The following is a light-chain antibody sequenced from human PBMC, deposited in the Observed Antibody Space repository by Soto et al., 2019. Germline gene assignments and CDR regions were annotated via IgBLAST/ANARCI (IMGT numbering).Light chain of an antibody. V-gene: IGKV3-20*01. Sequence: EIVLTQSPGTLSLSPGERATLSCRASQSVSSSYLAWYQQKPGQAPRLLIFGASSRATVIPDRFSGSGSGTDFTLTISRLEPEDCAVYYCQQYGSSPRTFGQGTKVEI. J-gene: IGKJ1*01. CDR2: GAS. CDR3: QQYGSSPRT. CDR1: QSVSSSY.